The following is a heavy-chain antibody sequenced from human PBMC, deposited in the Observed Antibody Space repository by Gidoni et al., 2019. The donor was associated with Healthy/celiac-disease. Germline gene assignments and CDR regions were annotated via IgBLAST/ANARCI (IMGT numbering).Heavy chain of an antibody. Sequence: QLQLQESGPGLVKPSETLSLTCTVSGGSISSSSYYWGWIRQPPGKGLEWIGSIYYSGSTYYNPSLKSRVTISVDTSKNQFSLKLSSVTAADTAVYYCARYQNYGDYVRMGDFDYWGQGTLVTVSS. CDR1: GGSISSSSYY. CDR2: IYYSGST. D-gene: IGHD4-17*01. J-gene: IGHJ4*02. V-gene: IGHV4-39*01. CDR3: ARYQNYGDYVRMGDFDY.